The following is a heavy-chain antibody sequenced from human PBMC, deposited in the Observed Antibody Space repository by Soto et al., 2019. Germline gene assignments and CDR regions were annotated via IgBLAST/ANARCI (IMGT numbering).Heavy chain of an antibody. J-gene: IGHJ4*02. Sequence: ASVKVSCKGSGYNFNTFDIYWERQATGHGLVWIGWINPNSGNTGYAQELRGRVTMTRKTSQATGYMELTSRASNDKGAYYCAGGNFLYGRQGTLVTVSS. CDR3: AGGNFLY. CDR1: GYNFNTFD. V-gene: IGHV1-8*02. CDR2: INPNSGNT.